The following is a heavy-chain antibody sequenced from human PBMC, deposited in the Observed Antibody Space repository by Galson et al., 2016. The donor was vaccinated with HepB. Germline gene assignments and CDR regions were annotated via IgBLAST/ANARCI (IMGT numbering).Heavy chain of an antibody. CDR1: GYTFSNSW. Sequence: QSGAEVKKPGESLKISCKGSGYTFSNSWIGWVRQMPGKGLEWMGIIYPGDSEARYSPSFQGHVTISADKAISTAYLQWSSLKASDNAIYFCARRSSGWSVHFEYWGQGTLVTVSS. D-gene: IGHD6-19*01. CDR2: IYPGDSEA. J-gene: IGHJ4*02. CDR3: ARRSSGWSVHFEY. V-gene: IGHV5-51*01.